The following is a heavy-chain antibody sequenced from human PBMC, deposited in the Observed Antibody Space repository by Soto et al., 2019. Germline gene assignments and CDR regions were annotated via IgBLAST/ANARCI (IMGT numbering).Heavy chain of an antibody. CDR3: APTLVVAATLSTFDT. CDR2: INPNSGGT. J-gene: IGHJ3*02. D-gene: IGHD2-15*01. V-gene: IGHV1-2*02. Sequence: QVQLVQSGAEVKKPGASVKVSCKASGYTFTGYYMHLVRQAPGQGLEWMGWINPNSGGTNYAQKFQRRVTMTRDTSISTAYMELSRLRSDDTAVYYCAPTLVVAATLSTFDTCGQGTMVTVSS. CDR1: GYTFTGYY.